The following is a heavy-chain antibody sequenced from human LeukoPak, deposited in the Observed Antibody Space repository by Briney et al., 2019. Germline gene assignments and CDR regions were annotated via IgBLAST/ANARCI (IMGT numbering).Heavy chain of an antibody. D-gene: IGHD3-10*01. J-gene: IGHJ4*02. CDR1: GFTFS. Sequence: GGSLRLSCEASGFTFSMSWVRQAPGKGLEWVSTISGSGGSTYYADSVKGRFTISRDNSKNTLYLQMNSLRAEDTAVYYCAKEAPLSRGSGFAYYFDYWGQGTLVTVSS. V-gene: IGHV3-23*01. CDR2: ISGSGGST. CDR3: AKEAPLSRGSGFAYYFDY.